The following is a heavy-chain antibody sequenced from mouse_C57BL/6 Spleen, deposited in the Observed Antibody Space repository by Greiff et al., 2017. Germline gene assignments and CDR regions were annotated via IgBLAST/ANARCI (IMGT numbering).Heavy chain of an antibody. J-gene: IGHJ2*01. CDR3: ARRYYSGSSLDY. Sequence: VQLQQPGAELVMPGASVKLSCKASGYTFTSYWMHWVKQRPGQGLEWIGEIDPSDSYTNYNQKFKGKATLTVDKSSSTAYMQLSSLASEDSAVEYCARRYYSGSSLDYWGQGTTLTVSS. D-gene: IGHD1-1*01. CDR1: GYTFTSYW. V-gene: IGHV1-69*01. CDR2: IDPSDSYT.